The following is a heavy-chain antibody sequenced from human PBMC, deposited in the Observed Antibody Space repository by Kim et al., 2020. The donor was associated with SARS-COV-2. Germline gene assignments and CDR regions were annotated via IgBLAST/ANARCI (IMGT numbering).Heavy chain of an antibody. CDR3: ALFYGSGDYRKSYYFDS. CDR1: GFTFSNYW. Sequence: GGSLRLSCAASGFTFSNYWMHWVRQVPGKGLVWVSRINSDGSSTSYADSVKGRFTISRDNTKNTMFLQMNRLRAEDTAVYYCALFYGSGDYRKSYYFDSWGEGTLVTAS. CDR2: INSDGSST. J-gene: IGHJ4*02. D-gene: IGHD3-10*01. V-gene: IGHV3-74*01.